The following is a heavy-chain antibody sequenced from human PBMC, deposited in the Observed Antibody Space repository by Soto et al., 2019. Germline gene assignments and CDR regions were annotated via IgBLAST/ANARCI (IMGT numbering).Heavy chain of an antibody. V-gene: IGHV2-5*02. CDR2: IYWDDDK. CDR1: GFSLTTRGVG. J-gene: IGHJ5*02. CDR3: ALIPNYYQYDWSDR. Sequence: QITVKESGPTLVKPTQPLTLTCTFSGFSLTTRGVGVGWIRQPPVKALECLALIYWDDDKRYSPSLQSRLSITTANSRNQVVLTMTHVDPADTATYYCALIPNYYQYDWSDRWGQRTLVTVSS. D-gene: IGHD3-16*01.